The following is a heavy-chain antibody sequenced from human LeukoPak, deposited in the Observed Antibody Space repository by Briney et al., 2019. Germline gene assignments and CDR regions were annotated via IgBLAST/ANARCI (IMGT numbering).Heavy chain of an antibody. CDR3: ARDFLGSYYSDY. D-gene: IGHD6-13*01. CDR2: ISVYNGNT. Sequence: ASVKVSCKASGYTFTSYAISWVRQAPGQGLEWMGWISVYNGNTHYAQKLQGRVTMTTDTSTSTAYVELRSLRSDDTAVYYCARDFLGSYYSDYWGQGTLVTVSS. V-gene: IGHV1-18*01. J-gene: IGHJ4*02. CDR1: GYTFTSYA.